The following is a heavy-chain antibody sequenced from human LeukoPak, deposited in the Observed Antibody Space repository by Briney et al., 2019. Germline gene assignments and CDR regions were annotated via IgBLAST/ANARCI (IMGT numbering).Heavy chain of an antibody. D-gene: IGHD6-13*01. CDR2: LYHSGST. J-gene: IGHJ5*02. CDR3: ARVYSSSWYWNWFDP. V-gene: IGHV4-38-2*02. Sequence: PETLSLTCTVSGYSISSGYYWGWIRQPPGKGLEWIAILYHSGSTYYNPSLKSRVTISADTSKNQFSLNLSSVTAADTAIYYCARVYSSSWYWNWFDPWGQGTLVTVSS. CDR1: GYSISSGYY.